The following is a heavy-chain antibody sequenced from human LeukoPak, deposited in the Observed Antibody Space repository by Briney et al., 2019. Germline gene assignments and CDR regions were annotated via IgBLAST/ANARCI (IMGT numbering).Heavy chain of an antibody. V-gene: IGHV4-34*01. CDR2: INHSGST. CDR3: ARSYYDSSGYPY. CDR1: GGSFSGYY. J-gene: IGHJ4*02. D-gene: IGHD3-22*01. Sequence: SEILSLTCAVYGGSFSGYYRSWIRQPPGKGLEWIGEINHSGSTNYNPSLKSRVTISVDTSKNQFSLKLSSVTAADTAVYYCARSYYDSSGYPYWGQGTLVTVSS.